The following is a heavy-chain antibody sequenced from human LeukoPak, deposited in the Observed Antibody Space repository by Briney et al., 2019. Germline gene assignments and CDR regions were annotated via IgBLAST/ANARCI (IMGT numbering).Heavy chain of an antibody. J-gene: IGHJ5*02. CDR2: ISAYNGNT. Sequence: GASVKVSCKASGYTFTSYGISWVRQAPGQGLEWMGWISAYNGNTNYAQKLQGRVTMTTDTSTSTAYMELRSLRSDDTAVYYCVRDYYGSGSSATNWFDPWGQGTLVTVSS. CDR1: GYTFTSYG. V-gene: IGHV1-18*01. CDR3: VRDYYGSGSSATNWFDP. D-gene: IGHD3-10*01.